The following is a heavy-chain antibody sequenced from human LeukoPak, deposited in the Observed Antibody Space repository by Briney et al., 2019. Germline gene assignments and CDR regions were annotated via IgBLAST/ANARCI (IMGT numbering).Heavy chain of an antibody. V-gene: IGHV4-39*07. CDR3: ARKYYDFWSGYTADY. D-gene: IGHD3-3*01. CDR1: GGSISSSSYY. CDR2: IYYSGST. Sequence: PSETLSLTCTVSGGSISSSSYYWGWLRQPPGKGLEWIGSIYYSGSTYYNPSLKSRVTISVDTSKNQFSLKLSSVTAADTAVYYCARKYYDFWSGYTADYWGQGTLVTVSS. J-gene: IGHJ4*02.